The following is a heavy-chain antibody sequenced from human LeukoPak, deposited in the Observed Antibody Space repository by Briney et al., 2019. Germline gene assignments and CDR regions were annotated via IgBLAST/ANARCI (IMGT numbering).Heavy chain of an antibody. J-gene: IGHJ4*02. V-gene: IGHV3-7*01. Sequence: PGGSLRLSCAASGFTFSSYWMSWVRQAPGKGLEWVANIKQDGSEKYYVDSVKGRFTISRDNAKNSLYLQMNSLRAEDTAVYYCASKGQWLVSYFDYWGQGTLVTVSS. CDR1: GFTFSSYW. CDR3: ASKGQWLVSYFDY. CDR2: IKQDGSEK. D-gene: IGHD6-19*01.